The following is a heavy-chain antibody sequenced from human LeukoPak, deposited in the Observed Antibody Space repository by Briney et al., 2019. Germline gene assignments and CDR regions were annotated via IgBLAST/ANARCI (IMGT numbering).Heavy chain of an antibody. CDR2: IYYSGST. J-gene: IGHJ3*02. D-gene: IGHD2-2*01. Sequence: PSETLSLTCTVSGGSISSYYWGWIRQPPGKGLEWIGSIYYSGSTYYNPSLKSRVTISVDTSKNQFSLKLSSVTAADTAVYYCASLIVVVPAAISFAFDIWGQGTMVTVSS. CDR1: GGSISSYY. V-gene: IGHV4-39*01. CDR3: ASLIVVVPAAISFAFDI.